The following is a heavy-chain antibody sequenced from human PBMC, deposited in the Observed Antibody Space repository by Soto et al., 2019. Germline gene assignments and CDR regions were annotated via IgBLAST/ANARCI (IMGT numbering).Heavy chain of an antibody. CDR2: IYPGDSDT. D-gene: IGHD4-17*01. Sequence: LGESLKISCKGSGYSFTSYWIGWVRQMPGKGLEWMGIIYPGDSDTRYSPSFQGQVTISADKSISTAYLQWSSLKASDTTMYYCARGATTYGEYFDYWGQGTLVTVSS. CDR3: ARGATTYGEYFDY. V-gene: IGHV5-51*01. CDR1: GYSFTSYW. J-gene: IGHJ4*02.